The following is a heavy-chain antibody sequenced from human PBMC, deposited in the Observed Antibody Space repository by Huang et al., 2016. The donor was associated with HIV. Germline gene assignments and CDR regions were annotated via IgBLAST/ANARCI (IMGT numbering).Heavy chain of an antibody. V-gene: IGHV1-69*01. CDR3: AMSLRYQYDSRSYWGRYFDY. Sequence: QVQLEQSGPAVRKPGSSVKVSCQASGGSFSDQIISWVRQAPGQRFEWMGGIIPLFRAPAYAQECKGRVTRTAVESTATIYMELNSLTSEDTAVYYCAMSLRYQYDSRSYWGRYFDYWGQGTLVTVSS. J-gene: IGHJ4*02. D-gene: IGHD3-16*01. CDR1: GGSFSDQI. CDR2: IIPLFRAP.